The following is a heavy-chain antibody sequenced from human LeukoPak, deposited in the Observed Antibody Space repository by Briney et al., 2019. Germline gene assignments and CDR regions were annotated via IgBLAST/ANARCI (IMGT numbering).Heavy chain of an antibody. J-gene: IGHJ4*02. V-gene: IGHV4-34*01. D-gene: IGHD4-23*01. Sequence: PSETLSLTCAVYGGSFSDYYWSWIRQPPGKRLEWIGEIKRSGSTNYNPSLKSRVTMSVDTSMNQFSLKLTSVTAADTAVYYCAREIATSGGNSRALDYWGQGTLVTVSS. CDR1: GGSFSDYY. CDR2: IKRSGST. CDR3: AREIATSGGNSRALDY.